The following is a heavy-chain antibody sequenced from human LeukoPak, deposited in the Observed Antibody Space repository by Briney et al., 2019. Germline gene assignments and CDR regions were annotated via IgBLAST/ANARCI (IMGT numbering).Heavy chain of an antibody. V-gene: IGHV1-46*01. CDR1: GYIFTSYY. Sequence: ASVKVSCKASGYIFTSYYMHWVRQAPGQGLEWMGIINPSGGSTSYAQKFQGRVTMTRDTSTSTVYMELSSLRSEDTAVYYCAGGALVGAFDYWGQGTLVTVSS. CDR2: INPSGGST. J-gene: IGHJ4*02. D-gene: IGHD1-26*01. CDR3: AGGALVGAFDY.